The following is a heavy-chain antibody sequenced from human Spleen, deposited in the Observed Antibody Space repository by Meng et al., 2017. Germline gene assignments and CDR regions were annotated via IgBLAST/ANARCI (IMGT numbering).Heavy chain of an antibody. CDR1: GGSFSGYY. Sequence: SETLSFTYAVNGGSFSGYYWSWNRQPPRKGLKWIGQINHSGITNYNLSLKSRVTISIDTSKNQFSLKLSSVTAADTAVYYCARVFSLGWFDPWGQGTLVTVSS. D-gene: IGHD3-16*01. CDR2: INHSGIT. J-gene: IGHJ5*02. CDR3: ARVFSLGWFDP. V-gene: IGHV4-34*01.